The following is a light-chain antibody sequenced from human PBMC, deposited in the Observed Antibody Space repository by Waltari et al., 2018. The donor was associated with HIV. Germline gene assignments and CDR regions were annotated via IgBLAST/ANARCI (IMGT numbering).Light chain of an antibody. Sequence: QSALTQPASVSGSPGQSITTSCTGTRSDVGGYYYVSWYQQNPGKAPNLIIYDVSERPSGVSNRFSGSKSGNTASLTISGLQAEDEADYYCSSYAGSSTWVFGGGTKLTVL. CDR2: DVS. CDR3: SSYAGSSTWV. J-gene: IGLJ3*02. CDR1: RSDVGGYYY. V-gene: IGLV2-14*03.